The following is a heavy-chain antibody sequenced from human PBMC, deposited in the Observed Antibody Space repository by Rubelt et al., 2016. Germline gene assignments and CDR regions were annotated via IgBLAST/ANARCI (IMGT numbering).Heavy chain of an antibody. J-gene: IGHJ4*02. Sequence: INPNSGGTNYAQKFQGRVTMTRDTSISTAYMELSRLRSDDTAVYYCARGSMETGSGSRWWGQGTLVTVSS. CDR2: INPNSGGT. V-gene: IGHV1-2*02. CDR3: ARGSMETGSGSRW. D-gene: IGHD3-10*01.